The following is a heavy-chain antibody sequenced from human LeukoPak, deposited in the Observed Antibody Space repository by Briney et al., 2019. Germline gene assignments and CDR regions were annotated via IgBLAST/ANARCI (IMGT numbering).Heavy chain of an antibody. CDR3: AVAEAPGYRSGGSCLPDY. J-gene: IGHJ4*02. V-gene: IGHV3-33*01. CDR1: GFTFSSYG. D-gene: IGHD2-15*01. CDR2: IWYDGSNK. Sequence: GRSLRLSCAASGFTFSSYGLHWVRQAPGKGLEWVAVIWYDGSNKYYADSVKGRFTISRDNSKNTLYLQMNSLRAEDTAVYYCAVAEAPGYRSGGSCLPDYWGQGTLVTVSS.